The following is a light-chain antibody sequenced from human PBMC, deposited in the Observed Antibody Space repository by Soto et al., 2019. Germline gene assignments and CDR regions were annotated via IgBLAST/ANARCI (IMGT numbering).Light chain of an antibody. CDR1: QSVSNNY. J-gene: IGKJ3*01. CDR2: GAS. Sequence: EIVLTQSPGTLSLSPGERATLSCRASQSVSNNYLAWYQQKPGQAPRLLIYGASNRATGIPDRFSGSGSGTDFTLTIGRLEPADFAVYYCQQYGSSPFTFGPGTKVDIK. CDR3: QQYGSSPFT. V-gene: IGKV3-20*01.